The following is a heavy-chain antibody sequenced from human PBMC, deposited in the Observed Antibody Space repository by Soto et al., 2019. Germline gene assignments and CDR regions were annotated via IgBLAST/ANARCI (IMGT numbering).Heavy chain of an antibody. V-gene: IGHV1-46*03. D-gene: IGHD4-4*01. CDR3: ARESEPELQYSKAWFDP. CDR1: GYTFTSYY. J-gene: IGHJ5*02. Sequence: ASVKVSCKASGYTFTSYYMHWVRQAPGQGLEWMGIINPSGGSTSYAQKFQGRVTMTRDTSTSTVYMELSSLRSEDTAVYYCARESEPELQYSKAWFDPWGQGTLVTVSS. CDR2: INPSGGST.